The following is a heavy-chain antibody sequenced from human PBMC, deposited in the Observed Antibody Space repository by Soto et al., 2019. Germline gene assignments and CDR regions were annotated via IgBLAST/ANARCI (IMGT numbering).Heavy chain of an antibody. CDR1: GYTFTTFS. D-gene: IGHD3-16*01. J-gene: IGHJ5*02. CDR2: INAGNGNT. V-gene: IGHV1-3*01. Sequence: GASVKVSCKASGYTFTTFSIHCVRQAPGQRLEWMGWINAGNGNTKYSQKFQGRVTITRDTSASTAYMELSSLRSEDTAIYYCARSLVTTFSDYFDPWGQGTLVTVSS. CDR3: ARSLVTTFSDYFDP.